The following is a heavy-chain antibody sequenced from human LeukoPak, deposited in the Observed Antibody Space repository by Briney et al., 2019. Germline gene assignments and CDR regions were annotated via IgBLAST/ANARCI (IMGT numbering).Heavy chain of an antibody. CDR3: ARRSSSWYPGWFDP. V-gene: IGHV4-4*07. CDR1: GGSITNYY. D-gene: IGHD6-13*01. Sequence: KPSETLSLTCTVSGGSITNYYWSWIRQPAGKGLEWVGRIYTSGSTNYNPSLKGRVTMSIDTSKNQFSLKLSSVTAADTAVYYCARRSSSWYPGWFDPWGQGTLVTVSS. J-gene: IGHJ5*02. CDR2: IYTSGST.